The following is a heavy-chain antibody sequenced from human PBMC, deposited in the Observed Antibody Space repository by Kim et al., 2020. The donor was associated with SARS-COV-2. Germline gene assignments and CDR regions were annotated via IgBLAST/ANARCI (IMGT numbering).Heavy chain of an antibody. D-gene: IGHD5-18*01. J-gene: IGHJ4*02. CDR3: AREGYSYPFDY. Sequence: TNYAQKFQGRVTMTRDTSISTAYMELSRLRSDDTAVYYCAREGYSYPFDYWGQGTLVTVSS. V-gene: IGHV1-2*02. CDR2: T.